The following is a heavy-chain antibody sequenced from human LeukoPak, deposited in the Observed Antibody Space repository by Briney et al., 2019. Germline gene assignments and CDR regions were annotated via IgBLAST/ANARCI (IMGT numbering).Heavy chain of an antibody. J-gene: IGHJ6*02. V-gene: IGHV1-58*02. CDR1: GFTFSSSA. Sequence: GTSVKVSCKASGFTFSSSAMQWVRQARGQRLEWIGWIVVGSGNTNYAQKFQERVTITRDMSTSTAYMELSSLRSEDTAMYYCAAGLEAATNMLDYYYYGMDVWGQGTTVTVSS. CDR2: IVVGSGNT. D-gene: IGHD5-24*01. CDR3: AAGLEAATNMLDYYYYGMDV.